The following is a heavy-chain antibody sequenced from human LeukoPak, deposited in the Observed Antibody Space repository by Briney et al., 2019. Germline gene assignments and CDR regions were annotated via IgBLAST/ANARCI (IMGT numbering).Heavy chain of an antibody. J-gene: IGHJ4*02. D-gene: IGHD3-22*01. Sequence: SETLSLTCAVSGGSISSSNWWSWVRQPPGKGLEWIGEIYHSGSTNYNPSLKSRVTISVDKSKNQFSLKLSSVTAADTAVYYCARQYHYESSGFWYWGQGTLVTVSS. V-gene: IGHV4-4*02. CDR3: ARQYHYESSGFWY. CDR2: IYHSGST. CDR1: GGSISSSNW.